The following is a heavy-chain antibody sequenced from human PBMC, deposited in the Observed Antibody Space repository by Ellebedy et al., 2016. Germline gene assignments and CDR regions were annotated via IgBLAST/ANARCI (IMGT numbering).Heavy chain of an antibody. V-gene: IGHV1-24*01. CDR2: FDPEDGET. D-gene: IGHD3/OR15-3a*01. J-gene: IGHJ5*02. CDR3: ATAWTGPRGGWFDP. Sequence: ASVKVSCXVSGYTLTELSMHWVRQAPGKGLEWMGGFDPEDGETIYAQKFQGRVTMTEDTSTDTAYMELSSLRSEDTAVYYCATAWTGPRGGWFDPWGQGTLVTVSS. CDR1: GYTLTELS.